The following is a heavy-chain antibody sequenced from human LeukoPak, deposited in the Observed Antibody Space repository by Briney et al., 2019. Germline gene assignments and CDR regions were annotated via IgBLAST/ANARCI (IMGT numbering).Heavy chain of an antibody. CDR1: GYSFTSYW. D-gene: IGHD3-9*01. J-gene: IGHJ4*02. CDR3: ARHPPGSPAWDILTGYYSDY. CDR2: IYPGDSDT. Sequence: GESLKISCKGSGYSFTSYWIGWVRQMPGKGLEWMGIIYPGDSDTRYSPSFQGQVTISADKSISTAYLQWSSLKASDTAMYYCARHPPGSPAWDILTGYYSDYWGQGTLVTVSS. V-gene: IGHV5-51*01.